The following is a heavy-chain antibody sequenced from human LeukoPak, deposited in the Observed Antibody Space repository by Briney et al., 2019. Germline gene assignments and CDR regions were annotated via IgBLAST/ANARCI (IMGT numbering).Heavy chain of an antibody. CDR2: IYYSGST. CDR3: ARGRPSGSYPL. D-gene: IGHD1-26*01. V-gene: IGHV4-59*01. J-gene: IGHJ4*02. CDR1: GGSISSYY. Sequence: SETLSLTCTVSGGSISSYYWSWIRQPPGKGLEWIGYIYYSGSTNYNPSLKSRVTISVDTSKNQFSLKLSSVTAADTAVYYCARGRPSGSYPLWGQGTLVTVSS.